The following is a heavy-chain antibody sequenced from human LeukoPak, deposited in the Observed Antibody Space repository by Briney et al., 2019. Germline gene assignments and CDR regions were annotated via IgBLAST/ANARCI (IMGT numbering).Heavy chain of an antibody. CDR3: ARDPIYGSGSNRNYYYYGMDV. J-gene: IGHJ6*02. D-gene: IGHD3-10*01. CDR2: IYSGGST. V-gene: IGHV3-66*01. CDR1: GFTVSSNY. Sequence: GGSLRLSCAASGFTVSSNYMSWVRQAPGKGLEWVSVIYSGGSTYYADSVKGRFTISRDNSKNTLYLQMNSLRAEDTAVYYCARDPIYGSGSNRNYYYYGMDVWGRGTTVTVSS.